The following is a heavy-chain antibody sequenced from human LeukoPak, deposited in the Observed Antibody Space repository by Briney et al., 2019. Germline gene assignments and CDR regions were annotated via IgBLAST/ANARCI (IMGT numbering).Heavy chain of an antibody. CDR3: AKDLRPTTVVTLFDY. CDR1: GFTFSSYG. V-gene: IGHV3-30*02. Sequence: PGGSLRLSCAASGFTFSSYGMHWVRQAPGKGLEWVAFIRYDGSNKYYADSVKGRFTISRDNSKNTLYLQMNSLRAEDTAVYYCAKDLRPTTVVTLFDYWGQGTLVTVSS. J-gene: IGHJ4*02. D-gene: IGHD4-23*01. CDR2: IRYDGSNK.